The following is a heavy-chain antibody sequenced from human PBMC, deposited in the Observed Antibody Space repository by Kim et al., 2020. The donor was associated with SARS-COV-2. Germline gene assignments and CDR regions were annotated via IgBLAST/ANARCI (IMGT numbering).Heavy chain of an antibody. CDR2: IYYSGST. J-gene: IGHJ1*01. V-gene: IGHV4-59*08. CDR3: ARLLGSPHKEEGPFQH. CDR1: GGSISSYY. Sequence: SETLSLTCTVSGGSISSYYWSWIRQPPGKGLEWIGYIYYSGSTNYNPSLKSRVTISVDTSKNQFSLKLSSVTAADTAVYYCARLLGSPHKEEGPFQHWGQGTLVTVSS. D-gene: IGHD7-27*01.